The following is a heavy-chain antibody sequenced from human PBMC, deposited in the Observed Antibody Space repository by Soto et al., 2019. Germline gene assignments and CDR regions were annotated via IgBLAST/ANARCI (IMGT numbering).Heavy chain of an antibody. V-gene: IGHV4-39*01. Sequence: QLQLQESGPGLVKPSETLSLTCTVSGGSISSSSYYWGWIRQPPGKGLEWIGSIYYSGSTYYNPSLKRRVTISVDTSKDRFSLKLSYVTAADTAVYYCARGAWDCGGDCCSLGLPHDAFDIWGQGTMVTVSS. CDR3: ARGAWDCGGDCCSLGLPHDAFDI. J-gene: IGHJ3*02. CDR1: GGSISSSSYY. D-gene: IGHD2-21*02. CDR2: IYYSGST.